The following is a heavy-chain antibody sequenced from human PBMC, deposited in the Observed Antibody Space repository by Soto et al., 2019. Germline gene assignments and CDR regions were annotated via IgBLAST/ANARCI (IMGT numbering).Heavy chain of an antibody. CDR1: GGAISSSTYY. CDR3: ARRAVAESYFDY. V-gene: IGHV4-39*01. Sequence: QVQLQESGPGLVKPSETLSLTCTVSGGAISSSTYYWGWIRQPPGKGLEWIGRIYYSGSTYYNASLKSRVTISVDTSKHQFSLKVTSVTAADTAVYYCARRAVAESYFDYWGQGTLVTVAS. D-gene: IGHD6-19*01. CDR2: IYYSGST. J-gene: IGHJ4*02.